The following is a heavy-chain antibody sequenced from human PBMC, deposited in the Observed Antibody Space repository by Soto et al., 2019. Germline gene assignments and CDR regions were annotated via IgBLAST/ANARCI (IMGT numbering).Heavy chain of an antibody. CDR2: FDPEDGET. CDR1: GYTLTELS. D-gene: IGHD3-3*01. Sequence: GASVKVSCKVSGYTLTELSMHWVRQAPGKGLEWMGGFDPEDGETIYAQKFQGRVTMTEDTSTDTAYMELSSLRSEDTAVYYCATERLRYYDFWSGRKHYYMDVWGKGTTVTVSS. CDR3: ATERLRYYDFWSGRKHYYMDV. V-gene: IGHV1-24*01. J-gene: IGHJ6*03.